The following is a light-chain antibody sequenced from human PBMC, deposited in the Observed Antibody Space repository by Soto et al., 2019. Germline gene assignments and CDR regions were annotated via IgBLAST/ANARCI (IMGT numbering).Light chain of an antibody. Sequence: AIRITQSPSSLSASTGDRVTITCRASQGISSYLAWYQQKPGKAPKLLIYAASTLQSGVPSRFSGSGSGTDFTLTISSLQPEDFATYYCQQSYSTPKTFGQGTKVDIK. CDR1: QGISSY. J-gene: IGKJ1*01. V-gene: IGKV1-8*01. CDR2: AAS. CDR3: QQSYSTPKT.